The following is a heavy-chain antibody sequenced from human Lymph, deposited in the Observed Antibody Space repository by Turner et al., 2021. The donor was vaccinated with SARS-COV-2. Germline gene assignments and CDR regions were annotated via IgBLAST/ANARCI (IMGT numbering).Heavy chain of an antibody. CDR3: ARQWSGYYPTPGY. D-gene: IGHD3-3*01. V-gene: IGHV4-39*01. CDR1: GGSISSSNYY. CDR2: MYSSGST. J-gene: IGHJ4*02. Sequence: QLQLQESGPGLVKPSETLSLTCTVSGGSISSSNYYWGWIRQPPGKGLEWIGSMYSSGSTYCNPSLKNRVTISVDTSKNQFSLKLSSVTAADTAVYYCARQWSGYYPTPGYWGQGTLVTVSS.